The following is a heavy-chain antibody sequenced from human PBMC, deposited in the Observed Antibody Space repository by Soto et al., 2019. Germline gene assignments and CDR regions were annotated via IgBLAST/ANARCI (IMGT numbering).Heavy chain of an antibody. J-gene: IGHJ6*02. CDR3: ARAVLGYCPNGVRYTQYYYYYGMDV. V-gene: IGHV1-18*04. CDR1: GYTFSSYG. Sequence: XSVKVSCNAAGYTFSSYGIIWVRQAPGQGLEWMGWISAYNGNTNYAQKLQGRVTMTTDTSTSTAYMELRSLRSDDTAVYYCARAVLGYCPNGVRYTQYYYYYGMDVCGQRTTVTVSS. D-gene: IGHD2-8*01. CDR2: ISAYNGNT.